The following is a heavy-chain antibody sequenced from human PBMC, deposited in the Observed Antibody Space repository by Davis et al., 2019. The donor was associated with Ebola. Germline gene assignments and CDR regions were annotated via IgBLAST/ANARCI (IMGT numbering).Heavy chain of an antibody. J-gene: IGHJ4*02. CDR1: GFTFDAYG. CDR2: VNWNGDAT. Sequence: GESLKISCAASGFTFDAYGMSWVRQTPGKGLEWVSGVNWNGDATAYADSVKGRFTISRDNAKNSLYLQMNGLRAEDTALYHCARDVGYGGNSGYDYWGQGALVTVSS. D-gene: IGHD4-23*01. CDR3: ARDVGYGGNSGYDY. V-gene: IGHV3-20*01.